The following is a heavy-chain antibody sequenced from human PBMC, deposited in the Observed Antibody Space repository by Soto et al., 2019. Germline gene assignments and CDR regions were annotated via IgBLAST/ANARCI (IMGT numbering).Heavy chain of an antibody. Sequence: PGGSLRLSCAASGFTFSSYWMSWVRQAPGKGLEWVANIKQDGSEKYYVDSVKGRFTISRDNAKNSLYLQMNSLRAEDTAVYYCARDEGYWLHRLLPRHQPIYGMDVWGQGNTVTVS. D-gene: IGHD3-22*01. J-gene: IGHJ6*02. CDR1: GFTFSSYW. CDR2: IKQDGSEK. V-gene: IGHV3-7*01. CDR3: ARDEGYWLHRLLPRHQPIYGMDV.